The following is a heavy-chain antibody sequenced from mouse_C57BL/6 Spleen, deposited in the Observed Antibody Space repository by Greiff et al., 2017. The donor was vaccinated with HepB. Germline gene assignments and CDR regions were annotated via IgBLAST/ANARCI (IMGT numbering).Heavy chain of an antibody. V-gene: IGHV3-6*01. CDR3: ARGDYYGSSTWYFDV. CDR1: GYSITSGYY. D-gene: IGHD1-1*01. J-gene: IGHJ1*03. Sequence: ESGPGLVKPSQSLSLTCSVTGYSITSGYYWNWIRQFPGNKLEWMGYISYDGSNNYNPSRKNRISITRDTSKNQFFLKLNSVTTEDTATYYCARGDYYGSSTWYFDVWGTGTTVTVSS. CDR2: ISYDGSN.